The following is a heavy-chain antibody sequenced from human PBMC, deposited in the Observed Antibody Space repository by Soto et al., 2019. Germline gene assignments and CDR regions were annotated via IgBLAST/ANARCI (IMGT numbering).Heavy chain of an antibody. Sequence: SGTLSLTCAFYGGSFSGYYWSWIRQPPGERLEWMGEINHSGSTNYNPSFKSRVTISVDTSKNQFSLKLSSVTAADTAVYYCAREPLPYCSGGSCYSSGVWFDPWGQGTLVTVSS. CDR2: INHSGST. V-gene: IGHV4-34*01. CDR1: GGSFSGYY. D-gene: IGHD2-15*01. J-gene: IGHJ5*02. CDR3: AREPLPYCSGGSCYSSGVWFDP.